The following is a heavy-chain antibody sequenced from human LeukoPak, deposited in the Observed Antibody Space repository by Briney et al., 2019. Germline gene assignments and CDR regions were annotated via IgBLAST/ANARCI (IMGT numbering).Heavy chain of an antibody. J-gene: IGHJ4*02. V-gene: IGHV4-59*01. Sequence: SETLSLTCTVSGGSISPYYWSWIRQPPGKGLEWIGYIYYSGSTNYNPSLKSRVTISVDTSKNQFSLKLSSVTAADTAVYYCARGIATRSFFDYWGQGTLVTASS. CDR3: ARGIATRSFFDY. D-gene: IGHD2-21*01. CDR1: GGSISPYY. CDR2: IYYSGST.